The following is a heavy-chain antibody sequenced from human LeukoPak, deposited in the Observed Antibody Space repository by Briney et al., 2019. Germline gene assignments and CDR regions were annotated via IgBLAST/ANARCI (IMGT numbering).Heavy chain of an antibody. CDR1: GGSFSGYY. CDR2: INHSGST. CDR3: ARQIPIFGVVIGSKHFDY. J-gene: IGHJ4*02. D-gene: IGHD3-3*01. V-gene: IGHV4-34*01. Sequence: SETLSLTCAVYGGSFSGYYWSWIRQPPGKGLEWIGEINHSGSTNHNPSLKSRVTISVDTSKNQFSLKLSSVTAADTAVYYCARQIPIFGVVIGSKHFDYWGQGTLVTVSS.